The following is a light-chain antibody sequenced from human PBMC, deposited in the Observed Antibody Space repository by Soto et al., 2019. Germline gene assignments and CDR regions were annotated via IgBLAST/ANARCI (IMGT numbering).Light chain of an antibody. CDR2: AAS. J-gene: IGKJ4*01. CDR1: LSISGS. CDR3: QQSYSTPLT. Sequence: DIQMTQSPSSLSASVGDRVTITCRASLSISGSLNWYQHKPGKAPNLLISAASSLQGGVPSRFSGSGSGTDFTLTIISLQPEDFATYYCQQSYSTPLTCGGGTKVEIK. V-gene: IGKV1-39*01.